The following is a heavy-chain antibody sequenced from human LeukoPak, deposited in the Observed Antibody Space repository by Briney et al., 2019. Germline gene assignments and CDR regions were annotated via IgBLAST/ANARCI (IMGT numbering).Heavy chain of an antibody. CDR3: TTLGKLLGHYYYYYMDV. V-gene: IGHV3-15*01. J-gene: IGHJ6*03. D-gene: IGHD1-26*01. CDR1: GFTFSSYA. CDR2: IKSKTDGGTT. Sequence: PGGSLRLSCAASGFTFSSYAMSWVRQAPGKGLEWVGRIKSKTDGGTTDYAAPVKGRFTISRDDSKNTLYLQMNSLKTEDTAVYYCTTLGKLLGHYYYYYMDVWGKGTTVTVSS.